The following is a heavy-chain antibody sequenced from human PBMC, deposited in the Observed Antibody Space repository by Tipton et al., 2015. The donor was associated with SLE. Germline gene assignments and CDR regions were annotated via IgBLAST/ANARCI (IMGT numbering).Heavy chain of an antibody. D-gene: IGHD3-10*01. Sequence: SLRLSCAASGFTFSNAWMSWVRQVPGKGLEWVGFIRSKAYGGTTEYAASVKGRFTISRDDSKSIAYLQMNSLKTEDTAVYYCTRDHLQGRWGQGTLVTVSS. CDR3: TRDHLQGR. CDR2: IRSKAYGGTT. CDR1: GFTFSNAW. V-gene: IGHV3-49*04. J-gene: IGHJ4*02.